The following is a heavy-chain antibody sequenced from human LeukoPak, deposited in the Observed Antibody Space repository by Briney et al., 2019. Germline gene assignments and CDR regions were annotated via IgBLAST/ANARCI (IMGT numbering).Heavy chain of an antibody. Sequence: ASVKVSCKASGYTFTDNYMHWVRQAPGQGLEWMGWINPGSGGANYEQKFQGRVTMTRDTSISTAYMELSRLTSDDTAVYYCARVEMTTMGFDYWGQGTLVTVSS. V-gene: IGHV1-2*02. CDR1: GYTFTDNY. J-gene: IGHJ4*02. CDR3: ARVEMTTMGFDY. CDR2: INPGSGGA. D-gene: IGHD5-24*01.